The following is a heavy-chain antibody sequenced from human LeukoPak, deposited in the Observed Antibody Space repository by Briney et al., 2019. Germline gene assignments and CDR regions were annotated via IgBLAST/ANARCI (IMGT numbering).Heavy chain of an antibody. J-gene: IGHJ4*02. CDR2: INSDGSTT. V-gene: IGHV3-74*01. Sequence: GGSLRLSCAASGFTFRSSWIHWVRQVPGKRLVWVSRINSDGSTTNYADSVKRRFTISRDNAKNTLYLQMDSLRADDTAVYYCATAGNYRFDYWGQGTLVTVSS. D-gene: IGHD1-7*01. CDR3: ATAGNYRFDY. CDR1: GFTFRSSW.